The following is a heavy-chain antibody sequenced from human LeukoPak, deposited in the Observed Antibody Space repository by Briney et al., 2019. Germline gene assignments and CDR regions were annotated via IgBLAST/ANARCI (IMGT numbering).Heavy chain of an antibody. D-gene: IGHD5-24*01. CDR2: IKQDGNEK. V-gene: IGHV3-7*01. CDR1: GFTFSNYW. Sequence: PGGSLRLSCAASGFTFSNYWMNWVRQAPGKGLEWVANIKQDGNEKYYVDSVKGRFTISRDNARNSVSLQMDGLRAEDTAVYYCASLEMTTIFTYDYWGQGTLVTVSS. J-gene: IGHJ4*02. CDR3: ASLEMTTIFTYDY.